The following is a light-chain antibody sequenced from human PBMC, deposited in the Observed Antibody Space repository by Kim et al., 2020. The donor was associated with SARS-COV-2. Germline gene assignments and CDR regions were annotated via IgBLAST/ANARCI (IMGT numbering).Light chain of an antibody. CDR1: QDISNY. CDR3: QKCDSAPWT. V-gene: IGKV1-27*01. Sequence: ASVGDRVTITGRASQDISNYLAWFQLKPGKAPKLLIYAASALQPGVPSRFSGSGSGTDFTLTVTSRQPEDVATYYCQKCDSAPWTFGQGTKVDIK. J-gene: IGKJ1*01. CDR2: AAS.